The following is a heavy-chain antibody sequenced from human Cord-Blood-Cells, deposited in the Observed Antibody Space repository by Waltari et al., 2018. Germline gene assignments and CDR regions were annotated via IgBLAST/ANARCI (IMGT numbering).Heavy chain of an antibody. J-gene: IGHJ4*02. V-gene: IGHV5-51*01. D-gene: IGHD2-15*01. CDR3: ARQGYCSGGSCYSDY. CDR2: IYPGDSDT. Sequence: EVQLVQSGAEVKKPGESLKISCKGSGSSFTSYWIGWVRQMTGKGLEWMVIIYPGDSDTRYSPSFQGQVTISADKSISTAYLQWSSLKASDTAMYYCARQGYCSGGSCYSDYWGQGTLVTVSS. CDR1: GSSFTSYW.